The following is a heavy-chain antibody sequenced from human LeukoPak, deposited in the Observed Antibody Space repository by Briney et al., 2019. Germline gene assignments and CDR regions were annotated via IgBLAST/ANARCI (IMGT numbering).Heavy chain of an antibody. Sequence: SETLSLTCAVYGGSFSSYYWSWIRQPSGKGLEWIGEINHSGSTNYNPSLKSRVTISVDTSTNQFSLKVSSVTAADTAMYYCARPVRGPWGQGTLVTVSS. CDR1: GGSFSSYY. CDR3: ARPVRGP. CDR2: INHSGST. J-gene: IGHJ5*02. V-gene: IGHV4-34*01.